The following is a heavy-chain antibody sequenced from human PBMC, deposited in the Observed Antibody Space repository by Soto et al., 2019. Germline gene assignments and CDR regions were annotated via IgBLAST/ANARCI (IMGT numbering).Heavy chain of an antibody. D-gene: IGHD6-13*01. CDR3: ARSLVNGTYEAFDI. V-gene: IGHV5-51*01. J-gene: IGHJ3*02. Sequence: GESLRVSCKGSGYNFNRYWIGWVRQMPGKGLEWMGVIYPGDSDTRCSPSLQGQVTISADKSSSAAYLQWSSLQASDTATYYCARSLVNGTYEAFDIWGQGTMVTVSS. CDR2: IYPGDSDT. CDR1: GYNFNRYW.